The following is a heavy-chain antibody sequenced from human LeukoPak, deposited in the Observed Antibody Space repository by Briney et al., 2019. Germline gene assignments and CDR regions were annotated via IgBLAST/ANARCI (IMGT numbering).Heavy chain of an antibody. Sequence: AGGSLRLSCAASGFTFSRYGMHWVRQAPGKGLEWVAFIWYDGSNKYYADSVKGRFTISRDNSKNTLYLQMNSLRAEDTAVYYCAKGDSTSPFDYGGQGSLVTVSS. CDR3: AKGDSTSPFDY. J-gene: IGHJ4*02. V-gene: IGHV3-30*02. CDR1: GFTFSRYG. D-gene: IGHD1-1*01. CDR2: IWYDGSNK.